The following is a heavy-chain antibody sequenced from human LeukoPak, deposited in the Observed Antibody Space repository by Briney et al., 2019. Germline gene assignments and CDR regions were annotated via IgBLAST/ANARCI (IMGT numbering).Heavy chain of an antibody. Sequence: ASVKVSCTASGGTFSSYAISWVRQAPGQGLEWMGGIIPIFGTANCAQKFQGRVTITADESTSTAYMELSSLRSEDTAVYYCARGYSSSSFDYWGQGTLVTVSS. CDR2: IIPIFGTA. D-gene: IGHD6-6*01. CDR1: GGTFSSYA. CDR3: ARGYSSSSFDY. V-gene: IGHV1-69*13. J-gene: IGHJ4*02.